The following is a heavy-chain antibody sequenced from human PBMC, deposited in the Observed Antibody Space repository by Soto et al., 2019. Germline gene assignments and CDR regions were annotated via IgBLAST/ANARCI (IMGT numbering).Heavy chain of an antibody. CDR3: ARDQGAPDRVYYYYYGMDV. V-gene: IGHV6-1*01. D-gene: IGHD3-22*01. J-gene: IGHJ6*02. CDR2: TCYRSKWYN. CDR1: GDSVSSNSAA. Sequence: SQTLSLTCAISGDSVSSNSAAWNWIRQSPSRGLEWLGRTCYRSKWYNDYAVSVKSRITINPDTSKNQFSLQLNSVTPEDTAVYYCARDQGAPDRVYYYYYGMDVWGQGTTVTVSS.